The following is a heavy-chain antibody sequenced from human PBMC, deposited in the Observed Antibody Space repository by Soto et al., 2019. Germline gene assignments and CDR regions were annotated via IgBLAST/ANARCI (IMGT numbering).Heavy chain of an antibody. CDR3: ARHVEYCSGGSCFGTWFDP. D-gene: IGHD2-15*01. CDR1: GLAISSYY. Sequence: ASETLSPTRNFSGLAISSYYWGWIRQPPRKGLEWIGYIYYSGSTNYNPSLKSRVTISVDTSKNQFSLKLSSVTAADTAVYYCARHVEYCSGGSCFGTWFDPWGQGTLVTVSS. CDR2: IYYSGST. V-gene: IGHV4-59*08. J-gene: IGHJ5*02.